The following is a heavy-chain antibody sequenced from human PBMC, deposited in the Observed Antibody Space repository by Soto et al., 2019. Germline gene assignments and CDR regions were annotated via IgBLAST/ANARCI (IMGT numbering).Heavy chain of an antibody. CDR3: ARAFSTVDFDY. Sequence: SSETLSLTCTVSGVSISSYYWSWIRQPPGKGLEWIGYIYYSGNTNYHPSLRSRVTISVDTSKNQFSLKLSSVTAADTAVYYCARAFSTVDFDYWGQGTLVTVSS. D-gene: IGHD4-17*01. J-gene: IGHJ4*02. V-gene: IGHV4-59*08. CDR2: IYYSGNT. CDR1: GVSISSYY.